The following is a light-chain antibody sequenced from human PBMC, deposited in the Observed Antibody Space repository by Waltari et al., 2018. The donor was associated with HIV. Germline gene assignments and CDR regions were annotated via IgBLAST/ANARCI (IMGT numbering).Light chain of an antibody. CDR3: QAWDSATGV. V-gene: IGLV3-1*01. CDR2: QDN. Sequence: SYELTQPPSVSVSPGQTASITCSGNKLGGKYASWYQQKPGQSPVLVIYQDNKRPSGIPGRFSGSHSGNTATLTIGGTQTMDEADYYCQAWDSATGVFGGGTNLTVL. J-gene: IGLJ2*01. CDR1: KLGGKY.